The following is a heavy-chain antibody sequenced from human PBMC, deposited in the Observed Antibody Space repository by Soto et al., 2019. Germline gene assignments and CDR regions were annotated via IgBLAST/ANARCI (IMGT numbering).Heavy chain of an antibody. CDR2: ISDSGGST. D-gene: IGHD6-13*01. CDR3: AKDSVTWYEGPYNCFDP. CDR1: GFTFTNYA. Sequence: EVQLLESGGGLVQPGGSLRLSCAASGFTFTNYAMSWVRKAPGKGLEWVSAISDSGGSTYYAYSVKGRFTISRDNSKNTRYLQMTSLRAEDTAVYYCAKDSVTWYEGPYNCFDPWGQGTLVTVSS. J-gene: IGHJ5*02. V-gene: IGHV3-23*01.